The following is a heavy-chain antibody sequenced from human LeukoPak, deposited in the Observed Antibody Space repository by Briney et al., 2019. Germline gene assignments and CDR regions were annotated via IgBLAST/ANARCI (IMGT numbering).Heavy chain of an antibody. CDR1: GGSISSGSYY. D-gene: IGHD2-2*01. CDR3: ARVPAALNWFDP. Sequence: SQTLSLTCTVSGGSISSGSYYWSWIRQPAGKGLEWIGRIYTSGSTNCNPSLKSRVTISVDTSKNQFSLKLSSVTAADTAVYYCARVPAALNWFDPWGQGTLVTVSS. V-gene: IGHV4-61*02. J-gene: IGHJ5*02. CDR2: IYTSGST.